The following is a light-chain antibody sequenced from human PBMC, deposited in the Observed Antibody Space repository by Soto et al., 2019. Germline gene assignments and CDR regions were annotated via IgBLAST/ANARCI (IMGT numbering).Light chain of an antibody. CDR1: QGIRNF. CDR2: AAS. J-gene: IGKJ3*01. Sequence: DIQMTQSPTSLSASVGDRVTITCRASQGIRNFVAWYQQKPGKAPKLLIYAASTLQSGVPSRFSGSGSGTDFTLTITGLQAEDVATYSCQKYSSVPVFGPGTKVELK. V-gene: IGKV1-27*01. CDR3: QKYSSVPV.